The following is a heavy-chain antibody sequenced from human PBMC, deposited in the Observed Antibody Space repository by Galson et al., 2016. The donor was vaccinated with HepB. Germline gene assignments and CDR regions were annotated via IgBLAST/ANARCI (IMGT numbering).Heavy chain of an antibody. J-gene: IGHJ1*01. CDR2: IIPMIETP. V-gene: IGHV1-69*06. CDR3: TTGHDSRDYHSSRRVYRAGYFHD. Sequence: SVKVSCKASGGTFSGNAISWVRQAPGQGLEWIGAIIPMIETPQYVQKFQGRVKMTADKSHSTAYLYLSSLKSDDTAVYYCTTGHDSRDYHSSRRVYRAGYFHDWGQGTLVIVSS. CDR1: GGTFSGNA. D-gene: IGHD3-22*01.